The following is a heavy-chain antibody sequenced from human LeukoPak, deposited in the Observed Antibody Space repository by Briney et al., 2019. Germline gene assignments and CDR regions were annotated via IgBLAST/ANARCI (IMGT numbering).Heavy chain of an antibody. V-gene: IGHV3-21*01. CDR3: ARVEDYDILTGFDY. CDR2: ISSSSSYI. Sequence: GGSLRLSCAASGFTFSTYTMNWVRQAPGKGLEWVSSISSSSSYIYYADSVKGRFTISRDNANNSLYLQMNSLRAEDTAVYYCARVEDYDILTGFDYWGQGTLVTVSS. D-gene: IGHD3-9*01. CDR1: GFTFSTYT. J-gene: IGHJ4*02.